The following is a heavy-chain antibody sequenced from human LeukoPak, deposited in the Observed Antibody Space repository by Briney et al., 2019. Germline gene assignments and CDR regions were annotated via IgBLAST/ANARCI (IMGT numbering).Heavy chain of an antibody. CDR2: INPNSGGT. V-gene: IGHV1-2*02. CDR1: GYTFTGYY. Sequence: ASVKVSCKAPGYTFTGYYMHWVRQAPGQRLEWMGWINPNSGGTNYAQKFQGRVTMTRDTSISTAYMELSRLRSDDTAVYYCGRGITMIGGDIWGQGTMVTVSS. J-gene: IGHJ3*02. D-gene: IGHD3-22*01. CDR3: GRGITMIGGDI.